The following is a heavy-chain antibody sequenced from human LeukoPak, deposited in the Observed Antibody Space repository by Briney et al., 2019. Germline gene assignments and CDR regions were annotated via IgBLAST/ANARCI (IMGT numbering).Heavy chain of an antibody. J-gene: IGHJ4*02. Sequence: SETLSLTCAVYGGSLSGYYWSWIRQPPGKGLEWIGEINHSGSTNYDPSLKSRVTISVDTSKNQFSLKLSSVTAADTAVYYCARQGVVLITKGYYFDYWGQGTLVTVSS. D-gene: IGHD3-22*01. CDR3: ARQGVVLITKGYYFDY. CDR1: GGSLSGYY. V-gene: IGHV4-34*01. CDR2: INHSGST.